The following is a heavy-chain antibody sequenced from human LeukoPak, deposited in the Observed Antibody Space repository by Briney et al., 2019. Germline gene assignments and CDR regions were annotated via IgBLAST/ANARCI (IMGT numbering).Heavy chain of an antibody. J-gene: IGHJ5*02. V-gene: IGHV4-4*07. D-gene: IGHD6-25*01. Sequence: PSETLSLTRTVSGGSISTFYWTWIRQPAGKGLEWIGRINNSGSTNYNPSLRSRVSMSVDRSKNQFSVTLSSVTAADTAVYFCAREGGDPRWLDPWGQGTLVTLSS. CDR1: GGSISTFY. CDR3: AREGGDPRWLDP. CDR2: INNSGST.